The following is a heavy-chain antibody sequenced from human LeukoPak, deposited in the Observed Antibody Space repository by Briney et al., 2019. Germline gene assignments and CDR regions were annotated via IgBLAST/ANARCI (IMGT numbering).Heavy chain of an antibody. J-gene: IGHJ5*02. V-gene: IGHV1-18*01. CDR3: ARGNRYGSGSYYSRSGWFDP. CDR2: ISAYNGNT. D-gene: IGHD3-10*01. Sequence: ASVKVSCKASGYTFTSYGISWVRQAPGQGLEWMGWISAYNGNTNYAQKLQGRVTMTTDTSTSTAYMELRSLRSDDTAVYYCARGNRYGSGSYYSRSGWFDPWGQGTLVTVSS. CDR1: GYTFTSYG.